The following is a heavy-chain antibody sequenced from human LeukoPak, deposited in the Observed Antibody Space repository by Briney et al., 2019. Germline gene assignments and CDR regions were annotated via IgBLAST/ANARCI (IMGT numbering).Heavy chain of an antibody. D-gene: IGHD3-10*01. V-gene: IGHV3-21*01. J-gene: IGHJ6*03. Sequence: GGSLRLSCAASGFTFSSYSMNWVRQAPGKGLEWVSSISSSSSYIYYADSVKGRFTISRDNAKNSLYVQMNSLRAEDTAVYYCARVSSKTMVRAIITKKNYYYYYMDVWGKGTTVTISS. CDR2: ISSSSSYI. CDR3: ARVSSKTMVRAIITKKNYYYYYMDV. CDR1: GFTFSSYS.